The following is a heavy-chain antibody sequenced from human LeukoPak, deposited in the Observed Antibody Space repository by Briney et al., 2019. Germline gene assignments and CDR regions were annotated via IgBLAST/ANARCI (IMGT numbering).Heavy chain of an antibody. D-gene: IGHD1-26*01. V-gene: IGHV3-11*01. CDR1: GFTFSDYF. CDR2: ISSSGTTI. J-gene: IGHJ5*02. CDR3: ARRNIVGATGSFDP. Sequence: PGGSLRLSCAASGFTFSDYFMSWLRQAPGKGLEWVSFISSSGTTIYYADSVKGRFTISRDTAKNSLYLQMNSLSAEDTAVYYCARRNIVGATGSFDPWGQGTLVTVSS.